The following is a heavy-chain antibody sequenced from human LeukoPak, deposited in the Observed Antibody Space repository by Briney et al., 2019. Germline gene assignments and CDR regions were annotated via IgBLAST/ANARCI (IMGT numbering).Heavy chain of an antibody. J-gene: IGHJ3*02. Sequence: GGSLRLSCAASGFTFSSYAMSWVRQAPGKGLEWVSAISGSGGSTYYADSVKGRFTISRDNSKNTLYLQMNSLRSEDTAVYYCAREILYDSSGYYVRAFDIWGQGTMVTVSS. CDR1: GFTFSSYA. CDR3: AREILYDSSGYYVRAFDI. D-gene: IGHD3-22*01. CDR2: ISGSGGST. V-gene: IGHV3-23*01.